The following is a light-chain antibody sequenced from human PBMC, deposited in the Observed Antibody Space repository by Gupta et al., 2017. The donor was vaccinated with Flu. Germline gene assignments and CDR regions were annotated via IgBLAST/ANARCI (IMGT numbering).Light chain of an antibody. CDR3: LLYYSGVRV. V-gene: IGLV7-46*01. CDR1: TGTVTSGHY. Sequence: QAVVTQEPSLTVFPGGTVTLTCGSSTGTVTSGHYPYWFQQKPGQAPRTLIYDTSNKHSWTPARFSGSLLGGKAALTVSGAQPEDEADYYCLLYYSGVRVFGGGTKLTVL. CDR2: DTS. J-gene: IGLJ2*01.